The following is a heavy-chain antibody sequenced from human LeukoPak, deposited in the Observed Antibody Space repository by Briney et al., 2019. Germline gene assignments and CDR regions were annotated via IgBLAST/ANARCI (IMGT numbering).Heavy chain of an antibody. CDR3: ARDEADLGDY. D-gene: IGHD7-27*01. V-gene: IGHV1-2*06. J-gene: IGHJ4*02. Sequence: ASVKVSCKASGYTFTGYYMHWVRQAPGQGLEWMGRINTNIGGTNYAQKFQGRVTMTRDTSISTAYMELSRVRSDDTAVYYCARDEADLGDYWGQGTLVTVSS. CDR1: GYTFTGYY. CDR2: INTNIGGT.